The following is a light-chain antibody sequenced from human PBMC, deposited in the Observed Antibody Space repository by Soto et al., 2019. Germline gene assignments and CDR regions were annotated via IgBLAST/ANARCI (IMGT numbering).Light chain of an antibody. CDR1: QSISSW. J-gene: IGKJ1*01. CDR2: DAS. CDR3: QQYNSYSWT. Sequence: DIQMTQSPSTLSASVGDRVTITCRASQSISSWLAWYQRKPGKAPKLLIYDASSLESGVPSRFSGSGSGTEFTLTISSLQPDDFATYYYQQYNSYSWTFGQGTKVDIK. V-gene: IGKV1-5*01.